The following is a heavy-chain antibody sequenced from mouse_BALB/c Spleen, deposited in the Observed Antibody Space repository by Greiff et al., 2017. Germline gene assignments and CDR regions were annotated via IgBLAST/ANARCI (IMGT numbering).Heavy chain of an antibody. CDR3: ARRGDGYYSYWYFDV. CDR2: INPDSSTI. Sequence: EVKLLESGGGLVQPGGSLKLSCAASGFDFSRYWMSWVRQAPGKGLEWIGEINPDSSTINYTPSLKDKFIISRDNAKNTLYLQMSKVRSEDTALYYCARRGDGYYSYWYFDVWGAGTTVTVSS. J-gene: IGHJ1*01. D-gene: IGHD2-3*01. CDR1: GFDFSRYW. V-gene: IGHV4-1*02.